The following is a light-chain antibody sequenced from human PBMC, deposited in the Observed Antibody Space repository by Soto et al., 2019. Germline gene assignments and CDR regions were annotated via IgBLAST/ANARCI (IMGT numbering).Light chain of an antibody. CDR2: DAY. V-gene: IGKV3-11*01. J-gene: IGKJ5*01. Sequence: EIVLTQAPATLSLSPGERATLSCRASQSVSSYLAWYQQKPGQAPRLIIYDAYNRATGIPARFSGSGSGTDFTLTISSLEPEDFAVYYCQQRSNWPPITFGQGTRLDIK. CDR3: QQRSNWPPIT. CDR1: QSVSSY.